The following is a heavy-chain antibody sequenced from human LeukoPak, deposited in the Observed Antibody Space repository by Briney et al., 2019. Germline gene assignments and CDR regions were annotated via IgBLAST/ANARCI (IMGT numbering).Heavy chain of an antibody. CDR1: GFTFSSYS. Sequence: GGSLRLSCAASGFTFSSYSMNWVRQAPGEGLEWVAAISHDGSFKYYADSVRGRFTISRDNSKYTLSLHMNSLRAEDTAVYYCSKDTYERDGYGDHLRDFMDVWGQGTTVTVSS. CDR2: ISHDGSFK. V-gene: IGHV3-30*18. J-gene: IGHJ6*02. CDR3: SKDTYERDGYGDHLRDFMDV. D-gene: IGHD4-17*01.